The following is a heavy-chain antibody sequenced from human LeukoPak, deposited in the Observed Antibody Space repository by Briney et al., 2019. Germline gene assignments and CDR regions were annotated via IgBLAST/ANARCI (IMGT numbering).Heavy chain of an antibody. J-gene: IGHJ4*02. D-gene: IGHD6-19*01. CDR2: VSINGGST. CDR3: VKSLSGWYYFDY. V-gene: IGHV3-64D*06. CDR1: GFTFSSYA. Sequence: GGSLRLSCSASGFTFSSYAMHWVRQAPGKGLEYVSAVSINGGSTYYADSVKGRFTTSRDNSKNTLYLQMSSLRVEDTAVYYCVKSLSGWYYFDYWGQGTLVTVSS.